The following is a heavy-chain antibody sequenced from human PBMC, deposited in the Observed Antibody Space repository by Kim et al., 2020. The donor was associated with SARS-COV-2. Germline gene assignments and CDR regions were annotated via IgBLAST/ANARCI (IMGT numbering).Heavy chain of an antibody. J-gene: IGHJ6*02. CDR1: GFTFSSYW. Sequence: VGSLRLSCAASGFTFSSYWMSWVRQAPGKGLEWVANIKQDGSEKYYVDSVKGRFTISRDNAKNSLYLQMNSLRAEDTAVYYCARESVVVVPAAMGGYYYYYGMDVWGQGTTVTVSS. D-gene: IGHD2-2*01. CDR3: ARESVVVVPAAMGGYYYYYGMDV. CDR2: IKQDGSEK. V-gene: IGHV3-7*03.